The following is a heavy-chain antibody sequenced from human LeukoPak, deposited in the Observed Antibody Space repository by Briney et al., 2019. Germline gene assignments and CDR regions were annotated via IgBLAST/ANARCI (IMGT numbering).Heavy chain of an antibody. CDR2: INSDATST. Sequence: GGSLRLSCAASGFMLSSTWMHWVRQAPGKGLVWVSRINSDATSTSYADSVRGRFTISRDNAKNSLYLQMNSLRAEDTAVYYCASTIFGVVFATWGQGTLVTVSS. V-gene: IGHV3-74*01. D-gene: IGHD3-3*01. CDR1: GFMLSSTW. J-gene: IGHJ5*02. CDR3: ASTIFGVVFAT.